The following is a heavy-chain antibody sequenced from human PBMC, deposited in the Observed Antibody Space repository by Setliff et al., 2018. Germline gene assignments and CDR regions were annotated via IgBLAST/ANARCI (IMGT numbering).Heavy chain of an antibody. D-gene: IGHD2-2*01. Sequence: PSETLSLTCSVSGDSISSSYWSWIRQPPGKGLQWIGYIYYSGNTNYNPSLRSRVTISVDTSKNQFSLRLNSVTAADTAVYYCARVGPRVIVRAMYNYYYMDVWGKGTTVTAP. CDR2: IYYSGNT. J-gene: IGHJ6*03. CDR1: GDSISSSY. CDR3: ARVGPRVIVRAMYNYYYMDV. V-gene: IGHV4-59*08.